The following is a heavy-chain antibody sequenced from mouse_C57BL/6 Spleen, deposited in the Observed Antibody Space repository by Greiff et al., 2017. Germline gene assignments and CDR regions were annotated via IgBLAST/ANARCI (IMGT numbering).Heavy chain of an antibody. D-gene: IGHD1-1*01. J-gene: IGHJ2*01. Sequence: EVKLMESGPGLVKPSQSLSLTCSVTGYSFTSGYFWNWIRQFPGNKLEWMGYISYDGSNNYNPSLKNRISITRDTSKNQFFLKLNSVTTEDTATYYCASEGTTRFDYWGQGTTLTVSS. V-gene: IGHV3-6*01. CDR1: GYSFTSGYF. CDR2: ISYDGSN. CDR3: ASEGTTRFDY.